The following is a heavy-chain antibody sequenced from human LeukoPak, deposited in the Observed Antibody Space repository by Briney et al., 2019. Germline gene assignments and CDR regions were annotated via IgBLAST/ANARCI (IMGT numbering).Heavy chain of an antibody. D-gene: IGHD5-18*01. V-gene: IGHV1-46*01. CDR2: INPSGGST. CDR3: ARDGEVASSYAYYYYYMDV. Sequence: ASVKVSCKASGYTFTTYYMHWVRQAPGQGLEWMGIINPSGGSTSYAQKFQGRVTMTRDTSTSTVYMELSSLRSEDTAVYYCARDGEVASSYAYYYYYMDVWGEGTTVTVSS. J-gene: IGHJ6*03. CDR1: GYTFTTYY.